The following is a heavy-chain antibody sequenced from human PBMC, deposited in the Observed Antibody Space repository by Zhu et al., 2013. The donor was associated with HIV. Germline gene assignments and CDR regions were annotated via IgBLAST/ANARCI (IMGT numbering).Heavy chain of an antibody. D-gene: IGHD3-10*01. CDR1: GYTFTSYG. J-gene: IGHJ6*02. V-gene: IGHV1-18*01. Sequence: QVQLVQSGAEVKKPGASVKVSCKASGYTFTSYGISWVRQAPGQGLEWMGWISAYNGNTNYAQKLQGRVTMTTDTSTSTAYMELRSLRSDDTAVYYCARDGSAMVRGVIIMRDNQIYGMDVWGQGTTVTVSS. CDR2: ISAYNGNT. CDR3: ARDGSAMVRGVIIMRDNQIYGMDV.